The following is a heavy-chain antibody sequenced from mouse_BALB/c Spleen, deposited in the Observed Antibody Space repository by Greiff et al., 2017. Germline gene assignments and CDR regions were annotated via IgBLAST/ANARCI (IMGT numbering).Heavy chain of an antibody. CDR3: ASYDYDGAY. Sequence: QVQLKQSGPGLVQPSQSLSITCTVSGFSLTSYGVHWVRQSPGKGLEWLGVIWSGGSTDYNAAFISRLSISKDNSKSQVFFKMNSLQANDTAIYDCASYDYDGAYWGQGTLVTVSA. V-gene: IGHV2-2*02. CDR2: IWSGGST. CDR1: GFSLTSYG. D-gene: IGHD2-4*01. J-gene: IGHJ3*01.